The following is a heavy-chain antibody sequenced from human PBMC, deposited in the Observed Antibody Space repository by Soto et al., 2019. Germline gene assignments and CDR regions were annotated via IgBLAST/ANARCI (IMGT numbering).Heavy chain of an antibody. V-gene: IGHV4-39*01. D-gene: IGHD1-1*01. CDR2: IYYSGST. J-gene: IGHJ4*02. CDR3: ARRSNWKDDRFDY. CDR1: GGSISSYY. Sequence: SETLSLTCTVSGGSISSYYWGWIRQPPGKGLEWIGSIYYSGSTYYNPSLKSRVTISVDTSKNQFSLKLSSVTAADTAVYYCARRSNWKDDRFDYWGQGTLVTVSS.